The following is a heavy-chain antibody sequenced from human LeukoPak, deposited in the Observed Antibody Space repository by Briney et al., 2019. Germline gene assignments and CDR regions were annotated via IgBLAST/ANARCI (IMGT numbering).Heavy chain of an antibody. D-gene: IGHD3-10*01. J-gene: IGHJ4*02. V-gene: IGHV4-59*01. CDR2: IHYSGST. CDR1: GGSMNCFH. CDR3: ARGFGSGSYFAYY. Sequence: SETLSLTCTVSGGSMNCFHWSWIRQAPGKGLEWIGYIHYSGSTNYNPSLKHRVTISVDTSKNQFSLKLSSVTTADTAVYYCARGFGSGSYFAYYWGQGTLVTVSS.